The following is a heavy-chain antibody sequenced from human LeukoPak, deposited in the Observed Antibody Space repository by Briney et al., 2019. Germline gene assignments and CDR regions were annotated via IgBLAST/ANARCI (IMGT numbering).Heavy chain of an antibody. D-gene: IGHD6-19*01. CDR2: INHSGST. J-gene: IGHJ1*01. Sequence: TSETLSLTCAVYGGSFSGYYWSWIRQPPGKGLEWIGEINHSGSTNYNPSLKSRVTISVDTSKNQFSLKLSSVTAADTAVYYCARAPSRPRSGWLAEYFQHWGQGTLVTVSS. V-gene: IGHV4-34*01. CDR3: ARAPSRPRSGWLAEYFQH. CDR1: GGSFSGYY.